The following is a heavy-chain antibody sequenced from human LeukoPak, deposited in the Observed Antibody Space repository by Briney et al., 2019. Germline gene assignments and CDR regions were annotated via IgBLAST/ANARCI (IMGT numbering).Heavy chain of an antibody. Sequence: ASVKVSCKASGYTFTGYYMHWVRRAPGQGLEWMGRINPNSGGTNYAQKFQGRVTMTRDTSISTAYMELSRLRSDDTAVYYCARLEEVTSFDYWGQGTLITVSS. CDR2: INPNSGGT. CDR3: ARLEEVTSFDY. CDR1: GYTFTGYY. V-gene: IGHV1-2*06. J-gene: IGHJ4*02. D-gene: IGHD4-17*01.